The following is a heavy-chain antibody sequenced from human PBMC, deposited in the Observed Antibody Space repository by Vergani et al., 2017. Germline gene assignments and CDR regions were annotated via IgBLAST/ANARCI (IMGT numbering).Heavy chain of an antibody. CDR1: GGSISSGGYS. D-gene: IGHD3-3*01. Sequence: QLQLQESGSGLVKPSQTLSLTCAVSGGSISSGGYSWSWLRQPPGKGLEWIGYIYHSGSPYYNPSLKSRVTISVDRSKNQFSLKLSSVTAADTAVYYCARGYYDFWSGYYNWFDPWGQGTLVTVSS. CDR2: IYHSGSP. V-gene: IGHV4-30-2*01. CDR3: ARGYYDFWSGYYNWFDP. J-gene: IGHJ5*02.